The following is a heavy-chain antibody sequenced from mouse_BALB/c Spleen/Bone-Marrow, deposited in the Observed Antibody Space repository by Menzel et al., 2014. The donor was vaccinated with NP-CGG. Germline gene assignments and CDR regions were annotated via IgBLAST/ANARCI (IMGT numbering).Heavy chain of an antibody. D-gene: IGHD2-1*01. Sequence: EVQRVESGAELVKPGASVKLSCTASGFNIKDTYMHWVKQRPGQGLEWIGRIDPANGNTKYDPKFQGKATITADTSSNTAYLQLSSLTSEDTAVYYCARDGNFFFAYWGQGTLVTVSA. CDR2: IDPANGNT. CDR1: GFNIKDTY. J-gene: IGHJ3*01. V-gene: IGHV14-3*02. CDR3: ARDGNFFFAY.